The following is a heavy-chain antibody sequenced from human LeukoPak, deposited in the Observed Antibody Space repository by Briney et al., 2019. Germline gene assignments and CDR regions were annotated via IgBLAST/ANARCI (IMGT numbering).Heavy chain of an antibody. CDR3: VKGRIAVAGTGGGYFDY. Sequence: GGSLRLSCAASGFTFSSYSMNWVRQAPGKGLEWVSSISSSSSYIYYADSVKGRFTISRDNSKNTLYLQMSSLRAEDTAVYYCVKGRIAVAGTGGGYFDYWGQGTLVTVSS. J-gene: IGHJ4*02. V-gene: IGHV3-21*01. D-gene: IGHD6-19*01. CDR2: ISSSSSYI. CDR1: GFTFSSYS.